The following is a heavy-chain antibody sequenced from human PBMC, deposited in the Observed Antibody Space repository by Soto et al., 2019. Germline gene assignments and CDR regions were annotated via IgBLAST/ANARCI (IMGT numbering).Heavy chain of an antibody. D-gene: IGHD1-26*01. J-gene: IGHJ6*02. CDR1: GGSMSSYY. CDR3: ARDRGATLGSHYYYYGMDV. V-gene: IGHV4-59*01. Sequence: PXETLSLTCTVSGGSMSSYYWSWIRQPPGKGLDWIGYIYYSGSTNYNPSLKSRVTISVDTSKNQFSLKLSSVTAADTAVYYCARDRGATLGSHYYYYGMDVWGQGTTVTV. CDR2: IYYSGST.